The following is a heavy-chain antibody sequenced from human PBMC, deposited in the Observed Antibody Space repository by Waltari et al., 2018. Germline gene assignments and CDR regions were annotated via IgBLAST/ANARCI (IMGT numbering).Heavy chain of an antibody. V-gene: IGHV3-15*01. D-gene: IGHD3-16*01. J-gene: IGHJ4*02. Sequence: EVQLVESGGGLVKPGGSLRLSCAASGLTFKNAWMSWVRQAPGKGLEWVGRIKSKTDGGTTDNAAPGKSRFTISRDDSKNTLYLQMYSLKTEDTAVYYCTTQKVITFGIRRIFDYWGQGTLVTVSS. CDR2: IKSKTDGGTT. CDR1: GLTFKNAW. CDR3: TTQKVITFGIRRIFDY.